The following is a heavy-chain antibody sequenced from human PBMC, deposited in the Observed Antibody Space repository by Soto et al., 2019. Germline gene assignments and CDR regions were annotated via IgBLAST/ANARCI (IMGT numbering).Heavy chain of an antibody. Sequence: EVQLLESGGGLVQPGGSLRLSCAASGFTFSSYAMSWVRQAPGKGLEWVSAISGSGGSTYYADSVKGRFTISRDNSKNTLYLQMNSLRAEDTAVYYCAKDVSISHTRLQSGYYRDYYYYYGMDVWGQGTTVTVSS. CDR1: GFTFSSYA. D-gene: IGHD3-3*01. CDR2: ISGSGGST. CDR3: AKDVSISHTRLQSGYYRDYYYYYGMDV. J-gene: IGHJ6*02. V-gene: IGHV3-23*01.